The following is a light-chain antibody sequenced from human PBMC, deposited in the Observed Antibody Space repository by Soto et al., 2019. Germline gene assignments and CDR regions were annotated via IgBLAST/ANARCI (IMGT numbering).Light chain of an antibody. V-gene: IGLV2-14*01. J-gene: IGLJ1*01. CDR1: SSDVGGYNY. CDR3: SSYTSSSTLYV. Sequence: QSVLTQPASVAGSAGESITISCTGTSSDVGGYNYVSWYEQHPGKAPKLMIFEVSSRPSGVSYRFSGSKSGNTASLTISGLQAEDEADYYCSSYTSSSTLYVFGSGTKVTVL. CDR2: EVS.